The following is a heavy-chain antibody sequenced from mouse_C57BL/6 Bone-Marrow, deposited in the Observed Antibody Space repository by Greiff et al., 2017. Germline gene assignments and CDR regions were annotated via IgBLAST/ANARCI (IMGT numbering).Heavy chain of an antibody. J-gene: IGHJ1*03. CDR1: GYTFTTYP. V-gene: IGHV1-47*01. Sequence: QVQLQQSGAELVKPGASVKMSCKASGYTFTTYPIEWMKQNHGKSLEWIGNFHPYNDDTKYNEKFRGKAPLTVEKSSTTIYLELIRLTSDDSAVYYCAIIYDGYYWYFDVWGTGTTVTVSS. CDR3: AIIYDGYYWYFDV. D-gene: IGHD2-3*01. CDR2: FHPYNDDT.